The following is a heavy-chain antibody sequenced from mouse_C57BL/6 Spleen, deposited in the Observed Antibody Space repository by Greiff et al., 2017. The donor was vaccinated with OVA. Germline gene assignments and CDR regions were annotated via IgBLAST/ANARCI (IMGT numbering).Heavy chain of an antibody. CDR3: AGGDSYYWFDY. V-gene: IGHV1-80*01. J-gene: IGHJ3*01. CDR1: GYAFSSYW. D-gene: IGHD2-12*01. CDR2: IYPGDGDT. Sequence: VQLVESGAELVKPGASVKISCKASGYAFSSYWMNWVKQRPGKGLEWIGQIYPGDGDTNYNGKFKGKATLTADKSSSTAYMQLSSLTSEDSAVYFCAGGDSYYWFDYWGQGTLVTVSA.